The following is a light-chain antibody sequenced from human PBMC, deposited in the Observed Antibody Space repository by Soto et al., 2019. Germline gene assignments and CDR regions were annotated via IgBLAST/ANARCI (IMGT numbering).Light chain of an antibody. CDR2: EVS. Sequence: QSALTQPASVSGSPGQSITISCTGTSSDVGGYNYVSWYQQHPGKAPKLMIYEVSNRPSGVSNRFSGSKSGNTASLTISGLQAEDEADYYCRSYTSSNTVVFGGGTKVTVL. V-gene: IGLV2-14*01. CDR1: SSDVGGYNY. J-gene: IGLJ2*01. CDR3: RSYTSSNTVV.